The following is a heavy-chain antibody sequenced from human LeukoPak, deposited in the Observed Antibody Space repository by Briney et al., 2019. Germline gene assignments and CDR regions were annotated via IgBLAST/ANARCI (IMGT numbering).Heavy chain of an antibody. CDR3: ARFPAASPRPEDDY. D-gene: IGHD2-2*01. J-gene: IGHJ4*02. Sequence: GASVKVSCKASGYTFTSYDINWVRQATGQGLEWMGWMNPNSGNTGYAQKFQGRVTMTRNTSISTAYMELSSLRSEDTAVYYCARFPAASPRPEDDYWGQGTLVTVSS. CDR1: GYTFTSYD. V-gene: IGHV1-8*01. CDR2: MNPNSGNT.